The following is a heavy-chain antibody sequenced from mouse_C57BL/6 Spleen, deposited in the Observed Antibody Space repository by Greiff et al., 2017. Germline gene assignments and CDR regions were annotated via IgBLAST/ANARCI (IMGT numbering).Heavy chain of an antibody. V-gene: IGHV7-3*01. Sequence: EVKLMESGGGLVQPGGSLSLSCAASGFTFTDYYMSWVRQPPGKALEWLGFIRNKANGYTTEYSASVKGRFTISRDNSQSILYLQMNALRAEDSATYYCARYTGNWDFDYWGQGTTLTVSS. CDR1: GFTFTDYY. J-gene: IGHJ2*01. CDR2: IRNKANGYTT. CDR3: ARYTGNWDFDY. D-gene: IGHD4-1*01.